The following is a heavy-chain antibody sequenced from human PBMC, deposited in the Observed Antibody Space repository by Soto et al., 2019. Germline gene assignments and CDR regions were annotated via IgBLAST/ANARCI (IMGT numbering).Heavy chain of an antibody. D-gene: IGHD3-9*01. V-gene: IGHV4-39*01. CDR1: GGSLSSSHYN. J-gene: IGHJ5*02. CDR3: ASTIFPPSIWFDP. CDR2: MFHSGST. Sequence: QLQLQESGPGLMKPSETLSLTCTVSGGSLSSSHYNWGWIRQPPGKGLAWIASMFHSGSTYYIPAPKGPVTIPINSSETTLAVRPNSVTAADTAGNYCASTIFPPSIWFDPWGQGTLVTVSS.